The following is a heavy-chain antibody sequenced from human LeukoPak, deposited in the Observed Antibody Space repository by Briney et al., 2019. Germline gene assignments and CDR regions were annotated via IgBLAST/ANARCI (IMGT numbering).Heavy chain of an antibody. J-gene: IGHJ4*02. CDR3: ARDSTGY. D-gene: IGHD4-17*01. V-gene: IGHV3-66*01. CDR1: GLTFGTSG. CDR2: IYSGGST. Sequence: GGSLRLSCAASGLTFGTSGMHWVRQAPGKGLEWVSVIYSGGSTYYADSVKGRFTISRDNSKNTLYLQMNSLRAEDTAVYYCARDSTGYWGQGTLVTVSS.